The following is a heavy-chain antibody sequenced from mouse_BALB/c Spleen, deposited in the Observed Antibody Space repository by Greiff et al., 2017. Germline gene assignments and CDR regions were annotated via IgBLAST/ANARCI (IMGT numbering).Heavy chain of an antibody. D-gene: IGHD2-3*01. CDR2: ISSGGGST. CDR3: ARDGYSYYFDY. Sequence: EVHLVESGGGLVKPGGSLKLSCAASGFAFRSYDMSWVRQTPEKRLEWVAYISSGGGSTYYPDTVKGRFTISRDNAKNTLYLQMSSLKSEDTAMYYCARDGYSYYFDYWGQGTTLTVSS. V-gene: IGHV5-12-1*01. CDR1: GFAFRSYD. J-gene: IGHJ2*01.